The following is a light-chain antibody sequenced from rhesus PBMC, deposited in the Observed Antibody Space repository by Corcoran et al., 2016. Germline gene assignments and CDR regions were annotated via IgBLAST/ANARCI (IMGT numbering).Light chain of an antibody. CDR3: QQYGGSPYS. J-gene: IGKJ2*01. V-gene: IGKV1-22*01. CDR2: KAS. Sequence: DIQMTQSPSSLSASVGDKVTTTCRASQGITSGLAWYHQKPGKAPKLLCYKASNLQSGVPSRFSGGGSGTDFTLTISSRQPEDFATYYCQQYGGSPYSFGQGTKVEIK. CDR1: QGITSG.